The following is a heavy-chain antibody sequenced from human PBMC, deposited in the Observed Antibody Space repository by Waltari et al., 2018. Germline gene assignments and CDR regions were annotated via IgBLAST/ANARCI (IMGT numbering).Heavy chain of an antibody. CDR3: ASSGSYYSFDY. CDR2: INHSGST. D-gene: IGHD1-26*01. J-gene: IGHJ4*02. CDR1: GFTFSSYW. Sequence: VQLVESGGGLVQPGGSLRLSCAASGFTFSSYWMHWIRQPPGKGLEWIGEINHSGSTNYNPSLESRVTISVDTSKNQFSLRLSSVTAADTAVYYCASSGSYYSFDYWGQGTLVTVSS. V-gene: IGHV4-34*01.